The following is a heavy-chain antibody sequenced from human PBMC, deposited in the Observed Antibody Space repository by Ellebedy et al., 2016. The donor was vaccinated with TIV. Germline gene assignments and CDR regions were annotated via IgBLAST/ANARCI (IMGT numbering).Heavy chain of an antibody. CDR2: IHPDGSDS. CDR1: GFTFSSYW. Sequence: GGSLRLXXAASGFTFSSYWMNWIRQAPGKGLEWVANIHPDGSDSYYVDSVRGRFTISRDNTESSLFLQMNSLRAEDTAVYYCAKARGSSVIDYNYFGMDVWGQGTTVTVSS. J-gene: IGHJ6*02. V-gene: IGHV3-7*03. D-gene: IGHD2-21*01. CDR3: AKARGSSVIDYNYFGMDV.